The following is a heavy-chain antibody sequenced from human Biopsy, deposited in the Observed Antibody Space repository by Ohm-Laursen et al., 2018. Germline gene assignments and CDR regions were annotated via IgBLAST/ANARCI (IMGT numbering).Heavy chain of an antibody. Sequence: SETLSLTCSVSGASMTDYFWSWIWQPAGKGLEWIGRAYPSGTTYYNPSLKGRVIISIDASKNQLSLKVTSVTAADTAVFYCAGSRGHYFNGLDVWGQGTTVIVSS. J-gene: IGHJ6*02. V-gene: IGHV4-4*07. CDR2: AYPSGTT. CDR3: AGSRGHYFNGLDV. CDR1: GASMTDYF. D-gene: IGHD3-10*01.